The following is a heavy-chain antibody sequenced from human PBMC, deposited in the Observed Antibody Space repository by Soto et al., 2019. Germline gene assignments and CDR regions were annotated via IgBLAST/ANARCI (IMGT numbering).Heavy chain of an antibody. D-gene: IGHD3-9*01. CDR3: ARVGVLRYFDWPTPNDAFDI. J-gene: IGHJ3*02. CDR2: IKQDGSEK. CDR1: GFTFSSYW. Sequence: PGGSLRLSCAASGFTFSSYWMSWVRQAPGKGLEWVANIKQDGSEKYYVDSVKGRFTISRDNAKNSLYLQMNSLRAEDTAVYYCARVGVLRYFDWPTPNDAFDIWGQGTMVTVSS. V-gene: IGHV3-7*01.